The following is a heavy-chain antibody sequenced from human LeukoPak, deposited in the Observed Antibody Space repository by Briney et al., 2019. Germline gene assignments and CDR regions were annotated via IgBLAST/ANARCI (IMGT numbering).Heavy chain of an antibody. V-gene: IGHV3-23*01. CDR3: AKVSSSGYYFFDY. J-gene: IGHJ4*02. Sequence: PGGTLRLSCAASGFTFSSYGMSWVRQAPGKGLKWLSAISGSGGSTYYADSVKGRFTISRDNSKNTLYLQTSSLRAEDTAVYYCAKVSSSGYYFFDYWGQGTLVTVSS. CDR2: ISGSGGST. D-gene: IGHD3-22*01. CDR1: GFTFSSYG.